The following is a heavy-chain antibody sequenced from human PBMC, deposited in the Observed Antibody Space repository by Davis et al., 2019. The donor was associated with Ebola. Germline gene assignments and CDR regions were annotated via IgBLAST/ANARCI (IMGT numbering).Heavy chain of an antibody. CDR1: GFSVNTNY. CDR3: VGEPGASIGISGMDV. Sequence: PGGSLRLSCAASGFSVNTNYMSWVRQAPGKGLEWVSVIYSAGGTDSADSVKGRFIISRDNSKNTVYLQMNSLGVDDTAVYYCVGEPGASIGISGMDVWGQGTTVTVSS. CDR2: IYSAGGT. V-gene: IGHV3-66*01. J-gene: IGHJ6*02. D-gene: IGHD6-6*01.